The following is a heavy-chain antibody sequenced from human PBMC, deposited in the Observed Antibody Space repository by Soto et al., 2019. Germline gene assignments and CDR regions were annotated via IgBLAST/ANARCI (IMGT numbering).Heavy chain of an antibody. V-gene: IGHV1-18*01. J-gene: IGHJ5*02. CDR3: ARDFYYGSGSYYVVNNWFDP. D-gene: IGHD3-10*01. CDR2: ISAYNGNT. Sequence: ASLKVSCKASGGTFSSYAISWVRQAPGQGLEWMGWISAYNGNTNYAQKLQGRVTMTTDTSTSTAYMELRSLRSDDTAVYYCARDFYYGSGSYYVVNNWFDPWGQGTLVTVSS. CDR1: GGTFSSYA.